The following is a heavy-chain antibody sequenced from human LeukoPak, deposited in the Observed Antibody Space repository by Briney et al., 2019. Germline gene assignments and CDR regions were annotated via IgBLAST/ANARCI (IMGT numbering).Heavy chain of an antibody. D-gene: IGHD5-18*01. CDR1: GYTFSSYY. CDR2: INPSGGST. V-gene: IGHV1-46*01. CDR3: ARDAYSYGYSDF. Sequence: ASVRVSCTASGYTFSSYYMHWVRQAPGQGLEWMGIINPSGGSTSYAQKVQGRVTITRDTSTSTVYMELSRLRSEDTAVYYCARDAYSYGYSDFWAQGTLVSVS. J-gene: IGHJ4*02.